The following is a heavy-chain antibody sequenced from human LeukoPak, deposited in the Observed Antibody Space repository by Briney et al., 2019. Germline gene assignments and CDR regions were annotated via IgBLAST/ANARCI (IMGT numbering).Heavy chain of an antibody. J-gene: IGHJ4*02. CDR3: ASSSLWGATLDY. CDR1: GVSISSYY. CDR2: IDTSGGT. D-gene: IGHD1-26*01. Sequence: PSETLSLTCTVSGVSISSYYWSWIRQPAGKGLEWIGRIDTSGGTNYNPSLKSRVTISVDTSKNQFSLKLSSVTAADTAVYYCASSSLWGATLDYWGQGTLVTVSS. V-gene: IGHV4-4*07.